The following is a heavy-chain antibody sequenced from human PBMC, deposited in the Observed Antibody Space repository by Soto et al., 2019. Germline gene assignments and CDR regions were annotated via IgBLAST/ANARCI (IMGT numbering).Heavy chain of an antibody. Sequence: QVQLQQWGAGLLKPSETLSLTCAVYGGSFSGYYWSWIRQPPGKGLEWIGEINHSGSTNYNPSLKSRVPISVDTSKNQFSLKLSSVTAADTAVYYCARGYNYDFWSGYSPGRWFDPWGQGTLVTVSS. CDR1: GGSFSGYY. D-gene: IGHD3-3*01. V-gene: IGHV4-34*01. J-gene: IGHJ5*02. CDR2: INHSGST. CDR3: ARGYNYDFWSGYSPGRWFDP.